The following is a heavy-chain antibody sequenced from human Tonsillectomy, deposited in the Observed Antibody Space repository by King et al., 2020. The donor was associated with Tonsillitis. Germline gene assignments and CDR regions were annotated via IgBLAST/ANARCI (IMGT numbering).Heavy chain of an antibody. J-gene: IGHJ4*02. Sequence: VQLVESGAEVKKPGSSVKVSCKASGGTFISYAISWVLQSPGQGLEWMGGIIPIFGTAKYAQKFQGRVTITADESTSTAYMELSSLRSEDTAVDYCASSYYDSSGYYYSLDYWGQGTLVTVSS. CDR1: GGTFISYA. CDR3: ASSYYDSSGYYYSLDY. CDR2: IIPIFGTA. D-gene: IGHD3-22*01. V-gene: IGHV1-69*01.